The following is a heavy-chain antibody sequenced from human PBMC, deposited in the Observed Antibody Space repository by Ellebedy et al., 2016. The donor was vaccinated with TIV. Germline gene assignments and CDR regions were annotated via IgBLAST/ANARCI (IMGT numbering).Heavy chain of an antibody. CDR3: AKGGHGFGELSPDY. V-gene: IGHV3-43*02. CDR2: ISGDGGST. CDR1: GFTFDDYA. Sequence: GESLKISCAASGFTFDDYAMHWVRQAPGKGLEWVSLISGDGGSTYYADSVKGGFTISRDNSKNSLYLQMNSLRTEDTALYYCAKGGHGFGELSPDYWGQGTLVTVSS. D-gene: IGHD3-10*01. J-gene: IGHJ4*02.